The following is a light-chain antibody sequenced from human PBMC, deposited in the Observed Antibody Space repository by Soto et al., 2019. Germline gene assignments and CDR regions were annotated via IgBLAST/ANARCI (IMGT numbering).Light chain of an antibody. CDR3: ASWGDSLSGVV. J-gene: IGLJ3*02. CDR1: SSNIGSNY. CDR2: RNN. V-gene: IGLV1-47*01. Sequence: QSVLTQPPSASGTPGQRVTISCSGSSSNIGSNYVYWYQQLPGTAPKLLIYRNNQRPSGVPDRFSGSKSGTSASLAISGLRSEDDANYCCASWGDSLSGVVFGGGTKLTVL.